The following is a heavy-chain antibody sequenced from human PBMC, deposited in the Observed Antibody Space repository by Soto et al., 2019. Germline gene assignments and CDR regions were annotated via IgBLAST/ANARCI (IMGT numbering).Heavy chain of an antibody. V-gene: IGHV1-3*01. CDR1: GYTFTSYA. CDR3: ARNRENLLEPSPYYYYYMDV. D-gene: IGHD3-3*01. CDR2: INAGNGNT. J-gene: IGHJ6*03. Sequence: QVQLVQSGAEVKKPGASVKVSCKASGYTFTSYAMHWVRQAPGQRLEWMGWINAGNGNTKYSQKFQGRVTITRDTSASTAYMELSSLRSEDTAVYYCARNRENLLEPSPYYYYYMDVWGKGTTVTVSS.